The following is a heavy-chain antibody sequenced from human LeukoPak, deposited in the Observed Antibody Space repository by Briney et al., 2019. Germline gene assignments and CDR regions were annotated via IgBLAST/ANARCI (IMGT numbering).Heavy chain of an antibody. Sequence: GGSLRLSCAASGFTFSSHAMHWVRQAPGKGLEFVSAISSNGGSTYYAKSVKGRFTVSRDNSKNTLSLQMGSLRAEDMAVYYCARRNYYVSSGYFSGDAFDIWGQGTMVTVSS. J-gene: IGHJ3*02. CDR3: ARRNYYVSSGYFSGDAFDI. CDR2: ISSNGGST. V-gene: IGHV3-64*01. D-gene: IGHD3-22*01. CDR1: GFTFSSHA.